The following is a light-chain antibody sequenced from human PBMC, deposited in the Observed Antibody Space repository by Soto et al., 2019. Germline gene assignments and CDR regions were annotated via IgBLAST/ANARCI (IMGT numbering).Light chain of an antibody. Sequence: DIVMTQSPDSLAVSLGERATINCKSSQSVLYSSTNKNYLAWYQQKPGQPPKLLIYWASTRESGVPDRFSGSGSGTDFTLTISSLHAEDGAVYYCQQYYSTPTFGQGTKVEIK. CDR1: QSVLYSSTNKNY. CDR2: WAS. J-gene: IGKJ1*01. CDR3: QQYYSTPT. V-gene: IGKV4-1*01.